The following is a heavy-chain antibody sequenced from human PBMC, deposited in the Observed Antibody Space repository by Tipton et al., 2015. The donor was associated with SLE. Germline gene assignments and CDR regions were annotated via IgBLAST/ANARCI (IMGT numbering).Heavy chain of an antibody. CDR2: TYYSGSP. J-gene: IGHJ5*02. D-gene: IGHD3-22*01. Sequence: LRLTCTVSGGSISRYYWSWIRQHPGKGLEWIGYTYYSGSPYYNPSLKSRVTISLDMSKNQFSLRLSSVTAADTAVYYCPIYYHDSTGLHWFDPWGRGTLVTVSS. CDR1: GGSISRYY. CDR3: PIYYHDSTGLHWFDP. V-gene: IGHV4-31*06.